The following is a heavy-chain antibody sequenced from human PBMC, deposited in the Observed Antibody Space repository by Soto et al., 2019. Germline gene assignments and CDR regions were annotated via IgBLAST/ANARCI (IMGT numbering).Heavy chain of an antibody. V-gene: IGHV3-30*18. CDR2: ISYDGSNK. Sequence: QVQLVESGGGVVQPGRSLRLSCAASGFTFSSYGMHWVRQAPGKGLEWVAVISYDGSNKYYADSVKGRFTISRDNSKNTLYLKMNSLRPEDTAVYYCAKEGLGGGEIDYWGQGTLVTVSS. D-gene: IGHD2-15*01. CDR3: AKEGLGGGEIDY. CDR1: GFTFSSYG. J-gene: IGHJ4*02.